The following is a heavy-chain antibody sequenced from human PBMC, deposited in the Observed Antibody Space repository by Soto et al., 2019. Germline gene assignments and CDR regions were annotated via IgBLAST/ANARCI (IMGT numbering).Heavy chain of an antibody. V-gene: IGHV3-23*01. J-gene: IGHJ4*02. Sequence: EVQLLESGGGLGQPGGSLRLSCAASGFTFSSYAMTWVRQAPGKGLEWVAYISGGGGSTYYADSVKGRFTISRDNSKNTLYLQMNSLRAEDTALYYSANMNYWFDYWGQGTLVTVSS. CDR1: GFTFSSYA. CDR2: ISGGGGST. D-gene: IGHD1-7*01. CDR3: ANMNYWFDY.